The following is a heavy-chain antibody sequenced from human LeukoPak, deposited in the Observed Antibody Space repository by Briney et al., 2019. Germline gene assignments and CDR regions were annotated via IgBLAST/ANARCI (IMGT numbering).Heavy chain of an antibody. Sequence: SVKVSCKASGYTFTGYYLHWVRQAPGQGLEWMGGIIPIFGTANYAQKFQGRVTITADESTSTAYMELSSLRSEDTAVYYCARGTVTTPGYYYYYMDVWGKGTTVTISS. V-gene: IGHV1-69*13. J-gene: IGHJ6*03. CDR1: GYTFTGYY. D-gene: IGHD4-17*01. CDR3: ARGTVTTPGYYYYYMDV. CDR2: IIPIFGTA.